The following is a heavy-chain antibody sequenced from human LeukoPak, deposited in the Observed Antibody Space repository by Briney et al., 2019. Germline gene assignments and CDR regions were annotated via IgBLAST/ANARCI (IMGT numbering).Heavy chain of an antibody. V-gene: IGHV3-NL1*01. J-gene: IGHJ5*02. Sequence: GGSLRLSCVVSGLRFRNYGMHWVRQAPGKGLEWVAVIYGDGTTYYADSVKGRFTISSDTLKNTLSLQMDSLRAADTAMYYCARGSPVASGRYSIYSSWGQGTLVTVSP. D-gene: IGHD3-10*01. CDR3: ARGSPVASGRYSIYSS. CDR2: IYGDGTT. CDR1: GLRFRNYG.